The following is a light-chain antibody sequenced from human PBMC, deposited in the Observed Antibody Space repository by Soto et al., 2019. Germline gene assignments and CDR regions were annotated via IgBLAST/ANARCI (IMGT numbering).Light chain of an antibody. Sequence: QSALTQPASVSGSPGQSITISCTGTSSDVGGYNYVSWYQQHPGKAPKLMIYEVSNRPSGVSNRFSGSKSGNPASLTISGLQAEDAADYYCSSYTSRHVVFGGGTKLT. CDR2: EVS. CDR1: SSDVGGYNY. CDR3: SSYTSRHVV. V-gene: IGLV2-14*01. J-gene: IGLJ2*01.